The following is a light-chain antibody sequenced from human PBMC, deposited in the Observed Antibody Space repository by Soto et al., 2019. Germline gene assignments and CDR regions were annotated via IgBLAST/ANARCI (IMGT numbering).Light chain of an antibody. Sequence: QSALTQPPSASGSPGQSVTISCTGTSSDVGGYNYVSWYQQHPGKAPKLMIYEVSKRPSGVPDRFSGSKSGNTASLTVSGLQAEEFSDYYCSSYAGCFIYVFGTGTKVTVL. CDR3: SSYAGCFIYV. CDR2: EVS. J-gene: IGLJ1*01. V-gene: IGLV2-8*01. CDR1: SSDVGGYNY.